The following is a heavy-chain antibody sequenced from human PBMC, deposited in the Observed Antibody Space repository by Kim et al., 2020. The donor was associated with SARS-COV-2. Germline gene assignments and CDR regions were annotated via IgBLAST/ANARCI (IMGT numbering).Heavy chain of an antibody. CDR2: IDPSDSYT. Sequence: GESLKISCRGSGYSFTSYWISWVRQMPGKGLEWMGRIDPSDSYTNYSPSFQGHVTISADKSISTAYLQWSSLKASDTAMYYCARDSAKNVLLWFGDSLSLDYWGQGTLVTVSS. CDR3: ARDSAKNVLLWFGDSLSLDY. CDR1: GYSFTSYW. D-gene: IGHD3-10*01. V-gene: IGHV5-10-1*01. J-gene: IGHJ4*02.